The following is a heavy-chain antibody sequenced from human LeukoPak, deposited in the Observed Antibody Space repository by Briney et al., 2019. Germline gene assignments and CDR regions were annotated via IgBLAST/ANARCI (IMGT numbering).Heavy chain of an antibody. V-gene: IGHV4-4*07. Sequence: SETLSLTCTVSGGSISSYYWSWIRQPAGKGLEWIGRIYTSGSTNYNPSLKSRVTMSVDTSKNQCSLKLSSVTAADTAVYYCARDVSSSWYSYYYYYGMDVWGQGTTVTVSS. CDR2: IYTSGST. CDR3: ARDVSSSWYSYYYYYGMDV. CDR1: GGSISSYY. D-gene: IGHD6-13*01. J-gene: IGHJ6*02.